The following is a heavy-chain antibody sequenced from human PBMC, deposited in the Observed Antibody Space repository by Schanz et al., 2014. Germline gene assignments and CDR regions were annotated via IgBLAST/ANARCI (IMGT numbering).Heavy chain of an antibody. CDR1: GNTLSAYY. CDR3: ARESVSRTRLFDP. CDR2: IDPNSGGT. D-gene: IGHD3-3*01. V-gene: IGHV1-2*02. Sequence: QVQLVQSGADVKKPGASVKVSCKASGNTLSAYYIHWIRQAPGQGLEWMGWIDPNSGGTNYAQKFQGRVTMTSDTSISTAYMELSSLTSDDTAVYYCARESVSRTRLFDPWGQGTLVTVSS. J-gene: IGHJ5*02.